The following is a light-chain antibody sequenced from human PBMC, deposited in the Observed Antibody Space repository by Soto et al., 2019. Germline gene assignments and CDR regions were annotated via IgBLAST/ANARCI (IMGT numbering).Light chain of an antibody. V-gene: IGKV3-15*01. Sequence: EILLTHSADNQSLSPGGRATLSCSAIQSVSSSYLAWYQQKPGQAPRLLIYGASTRATGIPARFSGSGSGTEFTLTISSLQSEDFAVYYWQEYNNWPPWTFGQGTKVDIK. CDR1: QSVSSSY. CDR3: QEYNNWPPWT. CDR2: GAS. J-gene: IGKJ1*01.